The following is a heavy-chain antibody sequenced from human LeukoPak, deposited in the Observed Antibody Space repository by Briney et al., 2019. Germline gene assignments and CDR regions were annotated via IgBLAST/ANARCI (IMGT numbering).Heavy chain of an antibody. Sequence: ASVKVSCKASGYTFTSYGIGWVRQAPGQGLEWMGWISAYNGNTNYAQELQGRVTMTTDTSTSTAYMELRSLRSDGTAVYYCARDLTGDNWFDPWGQGTLVTVSS. CDR1: GYTFTSYG. CDR3: ARDLTGDNWFDP. V-gene: IGHV1-18*01. CDR2: ISAYNGNT. J-gene: IGHJ5*02. D-gene: IGHD3-9*01.